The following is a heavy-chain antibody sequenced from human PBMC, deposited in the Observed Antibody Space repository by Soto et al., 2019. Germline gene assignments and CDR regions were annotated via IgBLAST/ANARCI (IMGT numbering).Heavy chain of an antibody. J-gene: IGHJ3*02. Sequence: QVQLVESGGGVVQPGRSLRLSCAASGFTFSSYAMHWVRQAPGKGLEWVAVISYDGSNKYYADSVKGRFTISRDNSKNTLYLQMNSLRAEDTAVYYCARGRNHDAFDIWGQGTMVTVSS. V-gene: IGHV3-30-3*01. CDR1: GFTFSSYA. CDR3: ARGRNHDAFDI. CDR2: ISYDGSNK.